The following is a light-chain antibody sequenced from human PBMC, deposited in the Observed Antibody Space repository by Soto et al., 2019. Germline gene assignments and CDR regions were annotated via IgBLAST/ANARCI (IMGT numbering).Light chain of an antibody. Sequence: EIVMTQSPATLSVSPGERATLSCRASQSVSSNLAWYQHKPGQAPRLIIFGASTRATGIPARFSGSRSGTEFILTYTSLQSEDFAVYYCQQYINYVTFGHGTRLEIK. CDR2: GAS. V-gene: IGKV3-15*01. CDR1: QSVSSN. J-gene: IGKJ5*01. CDR3: QQYINYVT.